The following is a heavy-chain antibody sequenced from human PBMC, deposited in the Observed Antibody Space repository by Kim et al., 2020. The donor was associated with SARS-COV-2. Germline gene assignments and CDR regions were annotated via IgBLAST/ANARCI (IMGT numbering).Heavy chain of an antibody. Sequence: TRQGRFTLSRDNSRNTLFLLMNALRAEDTAIYYCAKSDCAGGTCFLINYWGQGTLVTVSS. J-gene: IGHJ4*02. V-gene: IGHV3-23*01. D-gene: IGHD2-8*02. CDR3: AKSDCAGGTCFLINY.